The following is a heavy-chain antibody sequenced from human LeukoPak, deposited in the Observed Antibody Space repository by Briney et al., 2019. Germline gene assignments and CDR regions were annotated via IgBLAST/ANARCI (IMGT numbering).Heavy chain of an antibody. D-gene: IGHD1-1*01. CDR2: INEDGSTT. J-gene: IGHJ4*02. V-gene: IGHV3-74*01. CDR1: GFPLSSNW. CDR3: AKTGQRPGTDFDS. Sequence: RGSLRLSCAASGFPLSSNWMHWVRQAPGEGLVWVSRINEDGSTTNYADSVKGRSTIFRDNAKNTLYLQMNSLRAEDTALYYCAKTGQRPGTDFDSWGQGTLVTVSS.